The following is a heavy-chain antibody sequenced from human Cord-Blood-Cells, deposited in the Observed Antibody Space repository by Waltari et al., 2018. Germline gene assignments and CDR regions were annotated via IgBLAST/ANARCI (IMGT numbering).Heavy chain of an antibody. CDR1: GGSFSGYY. Sequence: QVQLQQWGAGLLKPSETLSLTCAVYGGSFSGYYWSWIRQPPGKGLEWIGEINHSGSTNYSPSLKSRVTISVDTSKNQFSLKLSSVTAADTAVYYCARVAGDLAAYWYFDLWGRGTLVTVSS. V-gene: IGHV4-34*01. D-gene: IGHD7-27*01. CDR2: INHSGST. CDR3: ARVAGDLAAYWYFDL. J-gene: IGHJ2*01.